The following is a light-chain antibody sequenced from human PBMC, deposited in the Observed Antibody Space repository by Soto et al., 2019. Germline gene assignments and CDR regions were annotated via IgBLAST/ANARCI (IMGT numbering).Light chain of an antibody. Sequence: QSALTQPASVSGSPGQSITISCTGTSRDVGGYDYVSWYQQHPGTAPKLMIFEVSNRPSGISYRFSGSRSGNTASLTISGLQAEDEGDYYCSSYTSRSTLVFGGGTKLTVL. J-gene: IGLJ3*02. CDR3: SSYTSRSTLV. CDR1: SRDVGGYDY. V-gene: IGLV2-14*01. CDR2: EVS.